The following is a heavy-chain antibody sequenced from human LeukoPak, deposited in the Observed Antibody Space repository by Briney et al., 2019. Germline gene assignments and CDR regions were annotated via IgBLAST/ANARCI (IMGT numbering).Heavy chain of an antibody. CDR1: AFTFSDYS. D-gene: IGHD7-27*01. J-gene: IGHJ3*01. V-gene: IGHV3-48*02. Sequence: GGSLRLSCAASAFTFSDYSMNWVRQAPGKGLEWISYIDTSSSTMYYADSVMGRFTISRDNAKESLYLQMNSLRDEDAAVYYCAREDDSWGPNNLDLWGQGTMVTVSS. CDR2: IDTSSSTM. CDR3: AREDDSWGPNNLDL.